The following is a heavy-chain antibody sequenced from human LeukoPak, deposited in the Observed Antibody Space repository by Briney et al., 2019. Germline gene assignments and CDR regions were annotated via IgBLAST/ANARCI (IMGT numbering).Heavy chain of an antibody. D-gene: IGHD6-19*01. J-gene: IGHJ4*02. V-gene: IGHV3-21*01. CDR1: GFTFDDYG. CDR2: ISSSSSYI. Sequence: GGSLRLSCAASGFTFDDYGMKWVRQAPGQGLEWISSISSSSSYIYYADSVKGRFTISRDNAKNYMYLQMNSLRAEDTAVYYCARAGKGIAVAGAYSRRGQGTLVTVSA. CDR3: ARAGKGIAVAGAYSR.